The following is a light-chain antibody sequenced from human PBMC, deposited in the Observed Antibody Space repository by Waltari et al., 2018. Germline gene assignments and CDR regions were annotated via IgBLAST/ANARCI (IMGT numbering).Light chain of an antibody. J-gene: IGLJ1*01. CDR1: SRDVGAFNF. V-gene: IGLV2-14*01. Sequence: QSALTQPASVSGSPGQSITISCTGTSRDVGAFNFASWFQQHPGKAPKLLIYEVSNRHSGVSNRFSGSKSGNTASLTISGLQAEDEADYYCSSYTTSSTLVFGTGTKVTVL. CDR3: SSYTTSSTLV. CDR2: EVS.